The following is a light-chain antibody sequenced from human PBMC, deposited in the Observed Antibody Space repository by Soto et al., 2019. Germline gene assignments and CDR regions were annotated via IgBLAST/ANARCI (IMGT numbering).Light chain of an antibody. CDR1: QSVSSNN. J-gene: IGKJ4*01. CDR3: QPYNNWPLT. V-gene: IGKV3-15*01. Sequence: IVFTQSRGTLSLSPGERATLSCRSSQSVSSNNLVWYQHKPGQTPSLLIYDTSTRATGVPTRFSGSRSGAEFTLTINSLQSEDFAVYYCQPYNNWPLTFGGGTKVDIK. CDR2: DTS.